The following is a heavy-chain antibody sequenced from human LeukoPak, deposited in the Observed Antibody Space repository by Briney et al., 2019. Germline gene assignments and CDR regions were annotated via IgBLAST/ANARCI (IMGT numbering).Heavy chain of an antibody. CDR1: GFTFSSYW. CDR3: ARVDDYYYYMDV. Sequence: GGSLRLSCAASGFTFSSYWMHWVRHAPGKGLVWVSRINSDGSSTSYADSVKGRFTISRDNAKNTLYLQMNSLRAEDTAVYYCARVDDYYYYMDVWGKGTTVTVSS. V-gene: IGHV3-74*01. D-gene: IGHD5-24*01. CDR2: INSDGSST. J-gene: IGHJ6*03.